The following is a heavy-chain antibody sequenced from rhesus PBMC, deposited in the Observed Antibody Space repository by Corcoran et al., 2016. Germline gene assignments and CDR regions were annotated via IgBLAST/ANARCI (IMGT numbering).Heavy chain of an antibody. J-gene: IGHJ2*01. D-gene: IGHD3-3*01. CDR1: GFTFSSYG. CDR3: ARSHLDWSNWYFDL. Sequence: EVQLVESGGGLVQPGGSLRLSCAASGFTFSSYGMHWVRQAPGKGLEWVAVISYDGSKKYYADSVKERFTISRDISKNMLYLQMNNLKLEDTAVYYCARSHLDWSNWYFDLWGPGTPITISS. CDR2: ISYDGSKK. V-gene: IGHV3-54*02.